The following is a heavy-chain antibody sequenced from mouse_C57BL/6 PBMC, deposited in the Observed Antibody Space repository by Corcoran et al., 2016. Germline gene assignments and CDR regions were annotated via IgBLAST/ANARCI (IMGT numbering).Heavy chain of an antibody. CDR2: IYPGSGNT. CDR3: ARAYSTLYFDV. V-gene: IGHV1-66*01. Sequence: QVQLQQSGPELVKPGASVKISCKASGYSFTSYYIHWVKQRPGQGLEWIGWIYPGSGNTKYNEKFKGKATLTADTSSSTAYMQLSSLTSEDSAVYYCARAYSTLYFDVWGTGTTVTVSS. D-gene: IGHD2-5*01. CDR1: GYSFTSYY. J-gene: IGHJ1*03.